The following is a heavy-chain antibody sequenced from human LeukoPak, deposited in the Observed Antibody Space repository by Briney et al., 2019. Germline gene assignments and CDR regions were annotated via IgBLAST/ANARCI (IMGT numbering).Heavy chain of an antibody. CDR1: GGSISDYY. D-gene: IGHD3-16*01. Sequence: PSETLSLTCTVSGGSISDYYWNWIRQPPGKGLEWIGYIYYSGSTTYNPSLKSRVTMSVDTAKNQFSLKLRSLTAADTAVYYCARGDLRSKSHCYLRPMDVWGKGTTVTVSS. V-gene: IGHV4-59*01. CDR2: IYYSGST. J-gene: IGHJ6*03. CDR3: ARGDLRSKSHCYLRPMDV.